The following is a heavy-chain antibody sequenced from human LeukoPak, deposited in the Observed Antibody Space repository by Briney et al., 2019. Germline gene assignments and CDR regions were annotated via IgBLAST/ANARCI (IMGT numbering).Heavy chain of an antibody. V-gene: IGHV4-61*02. J-gene: IGHJ5*02. Sequence: SETLSLTCAVSGGSISSGGYPCSWSRQPAGKGLEWFGRIYTSESTNYNPSLKSRVTISVDTSKNQLSLKLSSVTAADTAVYYCARRGVAVAGTWFDPWGQGTLVTVSS. CDR2: IYTSEST. D-gene: IGHD6-19*01. CDR1: GGSISSGGYP. CDR3: ARRGVAVAGTWFDP.